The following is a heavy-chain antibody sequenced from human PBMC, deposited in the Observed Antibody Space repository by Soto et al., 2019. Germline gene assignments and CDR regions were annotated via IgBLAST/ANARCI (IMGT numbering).Heavy chain of an antibody. D-gene: IGHD6-6*01. Sequence: EVQLVESGGGLVQPGGSLRLSCAVSGFTVSRNYMSWVRQAPGKGLEWVSVIYTNDNRYYADSVKGRVTISRDNSKNTLYLQMNRMRGEDTAVYYCARGRPREGFDPWGQGTLVTVSS. CDR1: GFTVSRNY. J-gene: IGHJ5*02. V-gene: IGHV3-66*01. CDR3: ARGRPREGFDP. CDR2: IYTNDNR.